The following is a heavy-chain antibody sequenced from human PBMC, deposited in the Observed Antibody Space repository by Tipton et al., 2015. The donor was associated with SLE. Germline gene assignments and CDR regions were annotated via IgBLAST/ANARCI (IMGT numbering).Heavy chain of an antibody. CDR1: GFTFSSYG. D-gene: IGHD2-2*01. Sequence: SGFTFSSYGMHWVRQAPGKGLEWVAFIRYDGSNKYYADSVKGRFTISRDNSKNTLYLQMNSLRAEDTAVYYCAKVSIVVVPAASYYFDYWGQGTLITVSS. CDR2: IRYDGSNK. CDR3: AKVSIVVVPAASYYFDY. J-gene: IGHJ4*02. V-gene: IGHV3-30*02.